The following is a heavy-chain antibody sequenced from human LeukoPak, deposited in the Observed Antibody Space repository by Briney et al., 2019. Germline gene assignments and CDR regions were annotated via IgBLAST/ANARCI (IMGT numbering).Heavy chain of an antibody. V-gene: IGHV4-39*07. Sequence: SETLSPTCTVSDGSISNSDSFWGWIRQPPGKGLEWIGTISYSGSTYYNPSLKSRVTISIDTSKNQFSLKTSSVTAADTAMYYCARDPLGYGSGYYFDYWDQGTLVTVSS. CDR2: ISYSGST. J-gene: IGHJ4*02. D-gene: IGHD3-10*01. CDR1: DGSISNSDSF. CDR3: ARDPLGYGSGYYFDY.